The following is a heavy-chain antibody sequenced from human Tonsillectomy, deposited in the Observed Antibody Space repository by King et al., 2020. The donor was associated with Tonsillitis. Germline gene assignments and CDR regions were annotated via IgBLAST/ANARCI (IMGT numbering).Heavy chain of an antibody. CDR2: ISGGGGST. CDR3: AKDPNYYKTTYYFDY. V-gene: IGHV3-23*04. J-gene: IGHJ4*02. D-gene: IGHD3-10*01. Sequence: VQLVESGGGLVQPGGSLRVSCAASGFTFSSYAMSWVRQAPGKGLEWVSLISGGGGSTYYADSVKGRFTISRDNSKNTLYLQMNSLRVEDTAVYYCAKDPNYYKTTYYFDYWGQGTLVTVSS. CDR1: GFTFSSYA.